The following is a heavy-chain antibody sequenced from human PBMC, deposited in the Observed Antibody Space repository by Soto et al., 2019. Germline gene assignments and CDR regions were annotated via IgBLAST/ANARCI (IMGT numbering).Heavy chain of an antibody. D-gene: IGHD3-9*01. CDR1: GYTFTSYG. Sequence: ASVKVSCQASGYTFTSYGIIWVRQAPGQGLEWMGWISAYNGNTNYAQKLQGRVTMTTDTSTSTAYMELRSLRSDDTAVYYCARPQEAAYYDILTGFDYWGQGTLVTVSS. V-gene: IGHV1-18*01. J-gene: IGHJ4*02. CDR2: ISAYNGNT. CDR3: ARPQEAAYYDILTGFDY.